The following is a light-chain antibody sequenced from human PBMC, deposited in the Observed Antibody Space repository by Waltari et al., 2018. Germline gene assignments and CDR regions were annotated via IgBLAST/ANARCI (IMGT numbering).Light chain of an antibody. V-gene: IGKV3-15*01. CDR2: GAS. J-gene: IGKJ4*01. CDR1: QSVSSN. CDR3: QQYKNWPPLT. Sequence: EIVMTQSPATLSVSPGERATLSCRASQSVSSNLAWYQQKPGQAPRLLIYGASTRATGIPARFRCSGSGTEFTLTISSLQSEDFAVYYCQQYKNWPPLTFGGGTKVEIK.